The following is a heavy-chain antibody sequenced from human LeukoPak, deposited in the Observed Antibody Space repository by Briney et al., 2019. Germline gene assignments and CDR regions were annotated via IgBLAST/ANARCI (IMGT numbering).Heavy chain of an antibody. CDR3: ARGYYDSSGYYSGYFHH. D-gene: IGHD3-22*01. CDR1: GGSISTYY. V-gene: IGHV4-59*08. CDR2: IYYSGRT. J-gene: IGHJ1*01. Sequence: PSETLSLTCTVSGGSISTYYWSWIXQPPGXGLEWIEYIYYSGRTSYNPSLKSRVTISVDTSKDQFSLKLSSLTAADTAVYYCARGYYDSSGYYSGYFHHWGQGTLVTVSS.